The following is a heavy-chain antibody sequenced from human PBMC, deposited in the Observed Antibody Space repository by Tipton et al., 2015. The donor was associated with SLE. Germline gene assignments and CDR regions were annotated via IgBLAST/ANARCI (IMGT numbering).Heavy chain of an antibody. CDR2: IIPIFGTA. Sequence: QLVQSGAEVKKPGSSVKVSCKASGGTFSSYAISWVRQAPGQGLEWMGGIIPIFGTANYAQKFQGRVTITAGKSTSTAYMELSSLRSEDTAVYYCARDKDPSSGWSSNYYYYMDVWGKGTTVTVSS. J-gene: IGHJ6*03. V-gene: IGHV1-69*06. CDR3: ARDKDPSSGWSSNYYYYMDV. CDR1: GGTFSSYA. D-gene: IGHD6-19*01.